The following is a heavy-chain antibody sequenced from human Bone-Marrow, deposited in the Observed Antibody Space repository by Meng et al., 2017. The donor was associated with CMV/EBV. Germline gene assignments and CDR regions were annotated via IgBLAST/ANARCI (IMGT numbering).Heavy chain of an antibody. CDR1: GYTFTGYY. Sequence: ASVKVSCKASGYTFTGYYMHWVRQAPGQGLEWMGWINPNSGGTNYAQKFQGRVTMTRDTSISTAYMELSMLRSDDTAVYYCAREGSPLWSDAFDIWGQGTMVTVSS. V-gene: IGHV1-2*02. D-gene: IGHD2-21*01. CDR2: INPNSGGT. CDR3: AREGSPLWSDAFDI. J-gene: IGHJ3*02.